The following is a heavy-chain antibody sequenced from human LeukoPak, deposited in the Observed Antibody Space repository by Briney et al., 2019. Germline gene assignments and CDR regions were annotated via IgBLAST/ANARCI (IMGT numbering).Heavy chain of an antibody. V-gene: IGHV1-8*01. CDR2: MNPNSGNT. CDR3: ALRTEMATISTRDYFDY. Sequence: ASVKVSCKASGYTFTSYDINWVRQATGQGLEWMGWMNPNSGNTGYAQKFQGRVTITADKSTSTAYMELSSLRSEDTAVYYCALRTEMATISTRDYFDYWGQGTLVTVSS. CDR1: GYTFTSYD. J-gene: IGHJ4*02. D-gene: IGHD5-24*01.